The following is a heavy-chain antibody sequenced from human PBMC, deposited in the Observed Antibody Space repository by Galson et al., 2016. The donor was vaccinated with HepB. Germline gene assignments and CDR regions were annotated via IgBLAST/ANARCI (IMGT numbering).Heavy chain of an antibody. CDR2: ISHSGNT. CDR1: GGSITSSDW. V-gene: IGHV4-4*02. CDR3: ARVFGHPTPQWSYGMDV. D-gene: IGHD6-19*01. J-gene: IGHJ6*02. Sequence: SETLSLTCVVSGGSITSSDWWSWVRQPPGKGLEWIGEISHSGNTNYNPSFKSRVTILVDKSTNHFFLNLTSVTAADTAVYYCARVFGHPTPQWSYGMDVWGQGTTVTVSS.